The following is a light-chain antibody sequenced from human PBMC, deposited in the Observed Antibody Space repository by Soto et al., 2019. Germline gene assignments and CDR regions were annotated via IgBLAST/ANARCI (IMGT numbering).Light chain of an antibody. CDR1: QNVGIN. CDR2: GAS. CDR3: QQYGGSPIT. V-gene: IGKV3-20*01. J-gene: IGKJ1*01. Sequence: EIVMTQSPGTLSVSPGERATLSCRASQNVGINLAWYQQKPGQAPRLLISGASNRATGIPDRFSGSGSGTDFTLTISRLEPDDFALYFCQQYGGSPITFGLGTKVDIK.